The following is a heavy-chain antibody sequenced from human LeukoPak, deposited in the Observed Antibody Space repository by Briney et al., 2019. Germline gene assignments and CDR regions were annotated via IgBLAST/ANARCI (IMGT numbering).Heavy chain of an antibody. J-gene: IGHJ3*02. CDR3: ARVETLQDAFDI. D-gene: IGHD5-24*01. V-gene: IGHV6-1*01. Sequence: SQTLSLTCAISGDSVSSNSAAWNWIRQSPSRCLEWLGRTYYRSNWYNDYAVSVKSRITINPDTSKNQFSLQLNSVTPEDTAVYYCARVETLQDAFDIWGQGTMVTVSS. CDR1: GDSVSSNSAA. CDR2: TYYRSNWYN.